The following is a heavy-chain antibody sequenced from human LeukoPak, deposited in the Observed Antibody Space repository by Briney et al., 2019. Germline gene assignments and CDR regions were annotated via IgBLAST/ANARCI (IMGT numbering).Heavy chain of an antibody. CDR1: GFTFSNYS. V-gene: IGHV3-48*01. CDR2: TSSSSSNI. J-gene: IGHJ4*02. CDR3: ARAAGSYSYRSFDY. Sequence: GGSLRLSCAASGFTFSNYSMNWVRQAPGKGLEWVSYTSSSSSNIYYADSVKGRFTISRDNAKNSLYLQMNSLRAEDTAVYYCARAAGSYSYRSFDYWGQGALVTVSS. D-gene: IGHD3-10*01.